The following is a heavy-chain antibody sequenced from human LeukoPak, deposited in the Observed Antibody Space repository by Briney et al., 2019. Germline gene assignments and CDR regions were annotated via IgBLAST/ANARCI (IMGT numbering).Heavy chain of an antibody. CDR2: IIPIFGTA. CDR1: GGTFSSYA. V-gene: IGHV1-69*13. Sequence: SVKVSRKASGGTFSSYAISWVRQAPGQGLEWMGGIIPIFGTANYAQKFQGRVTITADESTSTAYMELRSLRSDDTAVYYCARDVDGDGSSWYDYWGQGTLVTVSS. J-gene: IGHJ4*02. D-gene: IGHD6-13*01. CDR3: ARDVDGDGSSWYDY.